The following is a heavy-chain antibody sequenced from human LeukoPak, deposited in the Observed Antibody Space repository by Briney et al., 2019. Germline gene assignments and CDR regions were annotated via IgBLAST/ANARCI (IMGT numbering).Heavy chain of an antibody. CDR3: AKWGFDFWSGHFGLDV. J-gene: IGHJ6*02. V-gene: IGHV1-2*02. CDR2: INPNSGGT. Sequence: ASVKVSCKASGYTFTGYYMHWVRQAPGHGLEWMGWINPNSGGTNYAQKFQGRVTMTRDTSITTAYMELSRLRSDDTAVYYCAKWGFDFWSGHFGLDVWGQGTTVTVS. D-gene: IGHD3-3*01. CDR1: GYTFTGYY.